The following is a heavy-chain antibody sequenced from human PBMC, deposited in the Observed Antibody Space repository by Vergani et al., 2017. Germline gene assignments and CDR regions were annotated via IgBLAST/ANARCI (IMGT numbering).Heavy chain of an antibody. Sequence: QVQLQQWGAGLLKPSETLSLTCAVYGGSFSGYYWSWIRQPPGKGLEWIGEINHSGSTNYNPSLKSRVTISVDTSKNQFSLKLSSVTAADTAVYYCARHVWGSYRPLPFDYWGQGTLVTVSS. V-gene: IGHV4-34*01. CDR1: GGSFSGYY. D-gene: IGHD3-16*02. CDR3: ARHVWGSYRPLPFDY. CDR2: INHSGST. J-gene: IGHJ4*02.